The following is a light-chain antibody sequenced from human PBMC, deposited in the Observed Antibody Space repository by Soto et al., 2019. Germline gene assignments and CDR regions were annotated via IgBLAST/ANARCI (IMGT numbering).Light chain of an antibody. J-gene: IGLJ1*01. V-gene: IGLV1-44*01. CDR1: RSNIGSNT. CDR3: AAWDDSLNGSYV. Sequence: QSVLTQPPSTSGTPGQRVTISCSGSRSNIGSNTVTWYQQLPGTAPKLLIYSNNPRPSGVPDRFSGSKSGTSASLAISGLQSGDEADYYCAAWDDSLNGSYVFGTGTKVTVL. CDR2: SNN.